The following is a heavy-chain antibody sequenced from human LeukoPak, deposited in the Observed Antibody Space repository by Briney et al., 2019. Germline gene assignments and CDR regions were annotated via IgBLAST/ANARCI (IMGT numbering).Heavy chain of an antibody. CDR1: GGSISSGDHY. D-gene: IGHD3-22*01. J-gene: IGHJ4*02. CDR3: ARGTDYYDSSGYLFDY. V-gene: IGHV4-30-4*01. Sequence: SETLSLACTVSGGSISSGDHYWSWIRQPPGKGLEWIGYIYYSGSTYYNPSLKSRVTISVDTSKNQFSLKLSSVTAADTAVYYCARGTDYYDSSGYLFDYWGQGTLVTVSS. CDR2: IYYSGST.